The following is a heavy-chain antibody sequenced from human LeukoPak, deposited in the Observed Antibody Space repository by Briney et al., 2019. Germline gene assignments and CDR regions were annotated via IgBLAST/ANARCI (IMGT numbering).Heavy chain of an antibody. CDR2: IYHSGST. CDR3: VVGASRDAFDI. V-gene: IGHV4-38-2*02. CDR1: GYSISSGYY. D-gene: IGHD1-26*01. Sequence: SETLSLTCTVSGYSISSGYYWGWIRQPPGKGLEWIGYIYHSGSTYYNPSLKGRVTISVDTSKNQFSLKLSSVTAADTAVYYCVVGASRDAFDIWGQGTMVTVSS. J-gene: IGHJ3*02.